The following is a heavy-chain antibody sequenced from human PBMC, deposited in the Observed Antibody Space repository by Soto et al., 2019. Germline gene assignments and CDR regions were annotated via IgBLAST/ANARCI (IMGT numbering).Heavy chain of an antibody. CDR2: INPILGIA. V-gene: IGHV1-69*02. J-gene: IGHJ4*02. D-gene: IGHD3-22*01. CDR1: RGAYRSYT. CDR3: ASEVPYYYDSSGYHEFDY. Sequence: LKGSCKAARGAYRSYTSSWVRQAPRQGREWMGRINPILGIANYAQKFQGRVTITADKSTSTAYMELSSLRSEGTAVYYCASEVPYYYDSSGYHEFDYWGQGTLVTVSS.